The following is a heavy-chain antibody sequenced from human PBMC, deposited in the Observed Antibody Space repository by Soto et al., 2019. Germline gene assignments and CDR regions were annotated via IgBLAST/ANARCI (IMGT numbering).Heavy chain of an antibody. CDR1: GYSFTSYC. V-gene: IGHV5-51*01. CDR3: ARQNYPVTVTTNYFDY. CDR2: IYPGDSDT. Sequence: GESLKISCKGSGYSFTSYCIGWVRQMPGKGLEWMGIIYPGDSDTRYSPSFQGQVTISADKSISSAYLQWSSLKASDTAMYYCARQNYPVTVTTNYFDYWGQGTLVTVSS. D-gene: IGHD4-17*01. J-gene: IGHJ4*02.